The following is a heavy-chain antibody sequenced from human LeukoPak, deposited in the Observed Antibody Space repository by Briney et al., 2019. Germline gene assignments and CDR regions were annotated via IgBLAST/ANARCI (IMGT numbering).Heavy chain of an antibody. D-gene: IGHD5-18*01. CDR3: ARDMGYSYGSDY. J-gene: IGHJ4*02. CDR1: GFTFSSYA. Sequence: PGGSLRLSCAASGFTFSSYAMSWVRQAPGKGLEWVSAISGSGGSTYYADSVKGRFTISRDNSKNTLYLQMNSLRAEDTAVYYCARDMGYSYGSDYWGQGTLVTVSS. V-gene: IGHV3-23*01. CDR2: ISGSGGST.